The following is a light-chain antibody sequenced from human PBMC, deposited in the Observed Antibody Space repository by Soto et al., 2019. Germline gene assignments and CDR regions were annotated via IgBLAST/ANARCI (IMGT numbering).Light chain of an antibody. CDR3: MQALQTPLT. Sequence: DIVMTQSPLSLPVTPGEPTSISCRSSQSLLHSNGYNYLDWYLQKPGQSPQLLIYLGSNRASGVPDRFSGSGSGTDFTLTISRVEAEDVGVYYCMQALQTPLTFGGGTKVEIK. V-gene: IGKV2-28*01. CDR1: QSLLHSNGYNY. J-gene: IGKJ4*01. CDR2: LGS.